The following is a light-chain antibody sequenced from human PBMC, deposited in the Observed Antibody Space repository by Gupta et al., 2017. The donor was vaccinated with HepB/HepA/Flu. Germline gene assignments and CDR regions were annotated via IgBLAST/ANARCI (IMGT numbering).Light chain of an antibody. J-gene: IGLJ1*01. CDR3: AAWDDSLNGYV. CDR2: SND. CDR1: SSNIGRNT. Sequence: QSVLTQPPSASGTPGQRVTIPCSGGSSNIGRNTVNWYQQVSGTAPKLLIYSNDQRPSGVLDRFSGARSGTSASLAISGLQSEDEADYYCAAWDDSLNGYVFGSGTKVTVL. V-gene: IGLV1-44*01.